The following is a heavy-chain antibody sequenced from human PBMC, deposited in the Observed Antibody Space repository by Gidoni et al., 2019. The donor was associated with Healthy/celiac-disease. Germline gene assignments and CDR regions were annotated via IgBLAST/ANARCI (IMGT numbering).Heavy chain of an antibody. D-gene: IGHD5-12*01. Sequence: HVPLQESDPGLVKPSKTLSLPRTFSGGSISSGRSYWRWIRQHPGKGLEWIGYIYYSGSTYYNPSLKRRVTISVDTSKNQFSLKLSSVTAADTAVYYCARDTRRDGYNSDAFDIWGQGTMVTVSS. CDR1: GGSISSGRSY. CDR2: IYYSGST. V-gene: IGHV4-31*03. CDR3: ARDTRRDGYNSDAFDI. J-gene: IGHJ3*02.